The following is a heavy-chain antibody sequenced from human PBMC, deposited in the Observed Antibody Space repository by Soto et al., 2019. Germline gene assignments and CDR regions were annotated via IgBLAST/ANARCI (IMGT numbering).Heavy chain of an antibody. CDR1: GGSISSSSYY. D-gene: IGHD3-10*01. J-gene: IGHJ6*02. CDR2: IYYSGST. CDR3: ARKGTMVRGVVDYYGMDV. V-gene: IGHV4-39*01. Sequence: SETLSLTCTVSGGSISSSSYYWGWIRQPPGKGLEWIGSIYYSGSTYYNPSLKSRVTISVDTSKNQFSLKLSSVTAADTAVYYCARKGTMVRGVVDYYGMDVWGQGTTVT.